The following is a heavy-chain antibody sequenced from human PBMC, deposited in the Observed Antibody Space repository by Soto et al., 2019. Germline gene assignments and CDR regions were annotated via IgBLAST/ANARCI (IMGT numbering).Heavy chain of an antibody. CDR2: IIGSGGNT. CDR1: GFTFSNYA. V-gene: IGHV3-23*01. D-gene: IGHD3-10*01. Sequence: GGSLSLSCAASGFTFSNYAMTWVRQAPGKGLEWVSSIIGSGGNTYYADSVKGRFTTSRDNSKNTLYLQMNSLRAEDTAIYYCAKDQMVRGVTHFDYWGQGSLVTVSS. CDR3: AKDQMVRGVTHFDY. J-gene: IGHJ4*02.